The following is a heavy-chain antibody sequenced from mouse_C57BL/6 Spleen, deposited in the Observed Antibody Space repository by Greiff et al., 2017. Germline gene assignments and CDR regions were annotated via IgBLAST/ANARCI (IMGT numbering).Heavy chain of an antibody. J-gene: IGHJ3*01. CDR3: VREGGGSSYEAGFAY. CDR1: GFTFNTYA. Sequence: EVQLQQSGGGLVQPKGSLKLSCAASGFTFNTYAMHWVRQAPGKGLEWVARIRSKSSNYATYYADSVKDRFTISRDDSQSMLYLQMNNLKTEDTAVYYCVREGGGSSYEAGFAYWGQGTLVTVSA. CDR2: IRSKSSNYAT. D-gene: IGHD1-1*01. V-gene: IGHV10-3*01.